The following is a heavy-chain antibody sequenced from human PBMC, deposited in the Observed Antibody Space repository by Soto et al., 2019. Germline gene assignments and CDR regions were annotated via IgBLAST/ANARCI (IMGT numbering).Heavy chain of an antibody. D-gene: IGHD3-22*01. CDR1: GGSISSYY. J-gene: IGHJ3*02. Sequence: SETLSLTCTVSGGSISSYYWSWIRQPPGKGLEWIGYIYYSGSTNYNPSLKSRVTISVDTSKNQFSLKLSSVTAADTAVYYCVREYYDSSGDAFDIWGQGTMVTVSS. CDR2: IYYSGST. V-gene: IGHV4-59*01. CDR3: VREYYDSSGDAFDI.